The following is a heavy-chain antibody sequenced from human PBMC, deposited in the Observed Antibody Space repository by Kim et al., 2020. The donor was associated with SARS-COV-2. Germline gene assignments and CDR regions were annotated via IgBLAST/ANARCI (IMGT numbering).Heavy chain of an antibody. Sequence: SETLSLTCTVSGGSISSYYWSWIRQPPGKGLEWIGYIYYSGSTNYNPSLKSRVTISVDTSKNQFSLKLSSVTAADTAVYYCARFRQQLTYHWNFDLWGRGTLVTVSS. CDR3: ARFRQQLTYHWNFDL. J-gene: IGHJ2*01. V-gene: IGHV4-59*13. CDR2: IYYSGST. D-gene: IGHD6-13*01. CDR1: GGSISSYY.